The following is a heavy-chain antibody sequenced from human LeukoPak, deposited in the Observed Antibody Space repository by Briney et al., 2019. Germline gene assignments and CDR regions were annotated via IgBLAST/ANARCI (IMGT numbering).Heavy chain of an antibody. CDR3: ARPRSSDFWGSPFDY. CDR2: IYYSGST. V-gene: IGHV4-39*01. Sequence: SETLSLTCTVSGGSISSSSYYWGWIRQPPGTGLEWIGSIYYSGSTYYNPSLKSRVTISVDTSKNQFSLKLSSVTAADTAVYYCARPRSSDFWGSPFDYWGQGTLVTVSS. D-gene: IGHD3-16*01. J-gene: IGHJ4*02. CDR1: GGSISSSSYY.